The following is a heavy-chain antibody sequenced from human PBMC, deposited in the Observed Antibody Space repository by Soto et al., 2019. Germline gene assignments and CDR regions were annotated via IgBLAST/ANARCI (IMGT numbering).Heavy chain of an antibody. V-gene: IGHV4-4*07. D-gene: IGHD3-10*01. J-gene: IGHJ4*02. CDR3: ARDIGSYAYGEGY. Sequence: SETLSLTCSVSGGSINSYLWSWIRQPAGKGLEWIGRVYSSGTTDYNPSLNSRATMSVETSKNQFSLKLSSVTAADTAVYYCARDIGSYAYGEGYWGQGLQITVSS. CDR2: VYSSGTT. CDR1: GGSINSYL.